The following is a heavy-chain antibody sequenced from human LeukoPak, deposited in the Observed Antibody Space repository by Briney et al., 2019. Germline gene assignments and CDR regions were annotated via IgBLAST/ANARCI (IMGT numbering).Heavy chain of an antibody. CDR2: IYYSGST. CDR3: ARDVGGYCSGGSCLAFDI. V-gene: IGHV4-31*03. D-gene: IGHD2-15*01. CDR1: GGSISSGGYY. Sequence: SETLSLTCTVSGGSISSGGYYWSWIRQHPGKGLEWIGYIYYSGSTYYNPSLKSRVTISVDTSKNQFSLKLSSVTAADTAVYYCARDVGGYCSGGSCLAFDIWGQGTMVTVSS. J-gene: IGHJ3*02.